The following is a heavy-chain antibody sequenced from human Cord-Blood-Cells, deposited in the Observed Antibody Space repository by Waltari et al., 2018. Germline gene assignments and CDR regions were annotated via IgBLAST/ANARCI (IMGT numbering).Heavy chain of an antibody. CDR3: ARLPISGSYAY. V-gene: IGHV4-34*01. D-gene: IGHD1-26*01. CDR2: INHSGST. Sequence: QVQLQQWGAGLLKPSETLSLTCAVYGGSFSGYYWSWIRQPPGKGLEWIGEINHSGSTNYNPSLKSRVTISVDTSKNQFSLKLSSVTAADTAVYYCARLPISGSYAYWGQGTLVTVSS. J-gene: IGHJ4*02. CDR1: GGSFSGYY.